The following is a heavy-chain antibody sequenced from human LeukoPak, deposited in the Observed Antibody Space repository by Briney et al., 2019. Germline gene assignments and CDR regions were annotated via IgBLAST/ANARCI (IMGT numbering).Heavy chain of an antibody. CDR2: ISGYNGNT. CDR3: AKDRSSSARED. V-gene: IGHV1-18*01. CDR1: GFTFTSYG. Sequence: ASVKLSCKTSGFTFTSYGISWVRQAPGQGLEWVGWISGYNGNTNYAQKFRGRLTMTIDTSTTAAYMELRSLRSDDTAVYYCAKDRSSSAREDWGQGTLVTVSS. J-gene: IGHJ4*02. D-gene: IGHD6-13*01.